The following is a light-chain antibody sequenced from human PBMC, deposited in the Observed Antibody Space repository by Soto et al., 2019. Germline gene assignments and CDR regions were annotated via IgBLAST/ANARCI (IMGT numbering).Light chain of an antibody. CDR2: SAS. V-gene: IGKV1-27*01. Sequence: DIQVTQSPSTLSASVGDTVTVTCRASQDISNFLAWYQQKPGQVPKLLIDSASTLQSGVPTRFSGSGSGTDFTLTISSLQPGDVATYYCQKYNSAPLTFGGGTKVDIK. CDR3: QKYNSAPLT. J-gene: IGKJ4*01. CDR1: QDISNF.